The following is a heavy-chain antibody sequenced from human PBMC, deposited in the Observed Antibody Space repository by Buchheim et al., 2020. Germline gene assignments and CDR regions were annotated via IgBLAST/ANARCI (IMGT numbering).Heavy chain of an antibody. CDR2: INHSGST. CDR3: ARRRTWGRISHYYGSGSSQYYFDY. J-gene: IGHJ4*02. V-gene: IGHV4-34*01. Sequence: QVQLQQWGAGLLKPSETLSLTCAVSGGSFSGYYWSWIRQPPGKGLEWIGEINHSGSTNYNPSLKSRVTISVDTSKNQFSLKLSSVTAADTAVYYCARRRTWGRISHYYGSGSSQYYFDYWGQGTL. D-gene: IGHD3-10*01. CDR1: GGSFSGYY.